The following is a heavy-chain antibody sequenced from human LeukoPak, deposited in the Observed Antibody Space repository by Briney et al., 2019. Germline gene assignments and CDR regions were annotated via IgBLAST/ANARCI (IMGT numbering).Heavy chain of an antibody. CDR3: AREGERIAAAGDFDY. CDR2: ISYDGSNK. CDR1: GFTFSSYA. J-gene: IGHJ4*02. D-gene: IGHD6-13*01. V-gene: IGHV3-30*04. Sequence: GGSLRLSCAASGFTFSSYALLWVRQAPGKGLEGVAVISYDGSNKYYADSVKGRFTISRDNSKNTLYLQMNSLRAEDTAVYYCAREGERIAAAGDFDYWGQGTLVTVSS.